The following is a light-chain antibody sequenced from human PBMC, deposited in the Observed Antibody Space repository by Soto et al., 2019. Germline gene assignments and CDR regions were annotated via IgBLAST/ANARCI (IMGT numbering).Light chain of an antibody. Sequence: ETVMTQSPATLSVSAGERATLSCRASQSISSNLAWFQQKPGQAPRLLIYDASTMATGFPARFSGSGSGTEFTLTISSLQIEDFALYYCQQSNNWPPLTFGGGTKVDIK. CDR3: QQSNNWPPLT. CDR1: QSISSN. CDR2: DAS. J-gene: IGKJ4*01. V-gene: IGKV3-15*01.